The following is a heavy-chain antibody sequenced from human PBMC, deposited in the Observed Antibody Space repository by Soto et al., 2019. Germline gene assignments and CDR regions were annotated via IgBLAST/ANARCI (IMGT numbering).Heavy chain of an antibody. V-gene: IGHV4-30-4*01. D-gene: IGHD3-16*01. CDR2: IHYSGST. Sequence: ASETLSLTCTVSGASISRGHYYWSWIRQSPGKGLEWIGYIHYSGSTYYNPSLKSRLTISVDTSKNQFSLKLSSVTAADTAVYYCARVYDPNNWFDPWGQGVLVTVSS. CDR1: GASISRGHYY. J-gene: IGHJ5*02. CDR3: ARVYDPNNWFDP.